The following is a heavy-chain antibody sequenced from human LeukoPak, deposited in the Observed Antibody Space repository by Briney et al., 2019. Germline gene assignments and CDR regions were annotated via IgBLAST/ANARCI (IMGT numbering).Heavy chain of an antibody. Sequence: GGSLRLSCAASGFTFSSYWMHWVRQAPGKGLVWVSRISSDGSRTTYADSVKGRFTISRDSAKNTLYLQMNSLRAEETAVFYSVRESYCSGGSCYSGRAFDIWGQGTMVTVSS. D-gene: IGHD2-15*01. J-gene: IGHJ3*02. V-gene: IGHV3-74*01. CDR3: VRESYCSGGSCYSGRAFDI. CDR1: GFTFSSYW. CDR2: ISSDGSRT.